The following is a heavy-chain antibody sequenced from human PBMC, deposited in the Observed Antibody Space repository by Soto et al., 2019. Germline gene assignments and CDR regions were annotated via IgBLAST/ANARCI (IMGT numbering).Heavy chain of an antibody. Sequence: GGSLRLSCAASGFTFSSYWMSWVRQAPGKGLEWVANIKQDGSEKYYVDSVKGRFTISRDNPKNSLYLQMNSLRAEDTSVYYCARDWDSSSSTDAFDIWGQGTMVTVSS. J-gene: IGHJ3*02. D-gene: IGHD6-6*01. CDR2: IKQDGSEK. CDR1: GFTFSSYW. V-gene: IGHV3-7*01. CDR3: ARDWDSSSSTDAFDI.